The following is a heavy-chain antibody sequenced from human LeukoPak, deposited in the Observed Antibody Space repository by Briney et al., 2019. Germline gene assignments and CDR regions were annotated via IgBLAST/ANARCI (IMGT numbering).Heavy chain of an antibody. J-gene: IGHJ6*02. V-gene: IGHV4-59*01. Sequence: KPSETLSLTCTVSGGSISRYYWSWIRQPPGKGLEWIGYIYYSGSNNYNPSLKTRVTISVYTSKNQFSLKLSSVTAADTAVYYCARDRAGTRGYYGIDVWGQGTTVTVSS. CDR3: ARDRAGTRGYYGIDV. CDR1: GGSISRYY. CDR2: IYYSGSN. D-gene: IGHD1-1*01.